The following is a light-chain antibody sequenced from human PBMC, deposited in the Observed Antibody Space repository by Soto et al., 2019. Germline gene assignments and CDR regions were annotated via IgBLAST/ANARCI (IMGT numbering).Light chain of an antibody. CDR1: SSNIGADYD. J-gene: IGLJ2*01. CDR3: QSYDSSLSGVV. CDR2: GYT. V-gene: IGLV1-40*01. Sequence: QSVLTQPPSVSGAPGQRVTISCTGSSSNIGADYDVHWYQQLPGTAPKLLIYGYTHRPLEVPDRFSGSKSGTSASLAITGLQAEDEADYYCQSYDSSLSGVVFGGGTKLTVL.